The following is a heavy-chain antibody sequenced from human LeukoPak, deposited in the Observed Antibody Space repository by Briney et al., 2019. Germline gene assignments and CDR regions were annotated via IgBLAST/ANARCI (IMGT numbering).Heavy chain of an antibody. CDR1: GFTFSTYW. V-gene: IGHV3-7*01. J-gene: IGHJ4*02. D-gene: IGHD5-18*01. Sequence: GGSLRLSCAASGFTFSTYWMTWVRQAPGKGLEWVANIKQDGTDKYYVESVKGRFTISRDNAKNSLYLQMSSLRADDTAIYYCARNMDTISYPLDYWGRGTLVTVSS. CDR2: IKQDGTDK. CDR3: ARNMDTISYPLDY.